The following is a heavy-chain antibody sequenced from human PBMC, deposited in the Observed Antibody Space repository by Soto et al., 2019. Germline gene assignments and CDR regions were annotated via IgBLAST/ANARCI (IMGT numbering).Heavy chain of an antibody. J-gene: IGHJ4*02. CDR2: ISSTTNYI. Sequence: GGSLRLSCAASGFTFTRYSMNWVRQAPGKGLEWVSSISSTTNYIYYGDSMKGRFTISGDNAKNSLYLEMNSLRAEDTAVYYCARESEDLTSNFDYWGQGTLVTVSS. CDR3: ARESEDLTSNFDY. CDR1: GFTFTRYS. V-gene: IGHV3-21*06.